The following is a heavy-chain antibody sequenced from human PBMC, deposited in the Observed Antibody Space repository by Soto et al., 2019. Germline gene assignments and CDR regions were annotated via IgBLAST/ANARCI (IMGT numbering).Heavy chain of an antibody. J-gene: IGHJ5*02. Sequence: LSLTCTVSGGSISTGGYYWNWIRQHPGKGLEWIGYFYYSGSTYYNPSLKSRVTISVGTSKNQFSLKLSSVTAADTAVYYCARDGLNWFDPWGQGTLVTVSS. CDR3: ARDGLNWFDP. CDR2: FYYSGST. CDR1: GGSISTGGYY. V-gene: IGHV4-31*03.